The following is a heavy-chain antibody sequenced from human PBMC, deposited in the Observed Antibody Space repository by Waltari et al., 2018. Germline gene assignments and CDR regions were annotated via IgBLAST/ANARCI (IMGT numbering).Heavy chain of an antibody. CDR2: IYYSGST. Sequence: QLQLQESGPGLVKPSETLSLTCTVSGGSISSSSYYWGWLRQPPGKGLEWIGSIYYSGSTYYNPSLKSRVTISVDTSKNQFSLKLSSVTAADTAVYYCARFRIVVPAATYYYYYGMDVWGQGTTVTVSS. CDR1: GGSISSSSYY. V-gene: IGHV4-39*01. J-gene: IGHJ6*02. D-gene: IGHD2-2*01. CDR3: ARFRIVVPAATYYYYYGMDV.